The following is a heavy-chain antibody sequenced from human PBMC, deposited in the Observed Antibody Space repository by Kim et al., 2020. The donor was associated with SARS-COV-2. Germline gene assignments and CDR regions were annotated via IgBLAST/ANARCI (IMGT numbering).Heavy chain of an antibody. Sequence: ASVKGRFTITRDNSKTTLYQQMNSLGAEDTAVYYWARAQYYYDSSDHFDYWGQGTLVTVSS. V-gene: IGHV3-30*01. CDR3: ARAQYYYDSSDHFDY. J-gene: IGHJ4*02. D-gene: IGHD3-22*01.